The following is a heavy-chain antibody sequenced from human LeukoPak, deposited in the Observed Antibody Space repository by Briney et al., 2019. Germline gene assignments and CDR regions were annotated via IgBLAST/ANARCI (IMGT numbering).Heavy chain of an antibody. CDR3: ARAASGSYPGYFDY. Sequence: SGGSLRLSCAASGFTFSSYWMSWVRQAPGKGLEWVANINQDGSAKYSVDSVKGRFTISRDNAKNSLYLQMNSLRVEDTAAYYCARAASGSYPGYFDYWGQGTLVTVSS. J-gene: IGHJ4*02. D-gene: IGHD1-26*01. CDR1: GFTFSSYW. CDR2: INQDGSAK. V-gene: IGHV3-7*01.